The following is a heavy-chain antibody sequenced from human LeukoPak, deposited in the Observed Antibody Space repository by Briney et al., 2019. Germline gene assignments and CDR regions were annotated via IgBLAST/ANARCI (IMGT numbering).Heavy chain of an antibody. CDR3: ARGFPTDCSSTSCYDVRGEPDYGMDV. CDR2: INHSGST. CDR1: GGSFSGYY. Sequence: SETLSLTCAVYGGSFSGYYWSWIRQPPGKGLEWIGEINHSGSTNYNPSLKSRVTISVDTSKNQFSLKLSSVTAADTAVYYCARGFPTDCSSTSCYDVRGEPDYGMDVWGKGTTVTASS. V-gene: IGHV4-34*01. D-gene: IGHD2-2*01. J-gene: IGHJ6*04.